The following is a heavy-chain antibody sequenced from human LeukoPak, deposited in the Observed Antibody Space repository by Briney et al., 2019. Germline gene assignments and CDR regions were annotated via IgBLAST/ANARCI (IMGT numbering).Heavy chain of an antibody. D-gene: IGHD5-12*01. CDR2: IYYSGST. Sequence: SETLSLTCTVSGGSISSSSYYWGWIRQPPGKGLEWIGSIYYSGSTNNNPSLKSRVTISVDTSKNQFSLKLSSVTAADTAVYYCARGLGGYSYWGQGTLVTVSS. CDR3: ARGLGGYSY. V-gene: IGHV4-39*07. CDR1: GGSISSSSYY. J-gene: IGHJ4*02.